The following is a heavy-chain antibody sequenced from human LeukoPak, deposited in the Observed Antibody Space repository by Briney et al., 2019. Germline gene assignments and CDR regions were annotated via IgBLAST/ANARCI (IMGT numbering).Heavy chain of an antibody. D-gene: IGHD6-13*01. CDR3: ARGYSSSWYPYIDY. CDR1: GFTFSSYW. J-gene: IGHJ4*02. CDR2: IKQDGSEK. Sequence: GGSLRLSCAASGFTFSSYWMSWVRQAPGKGLEWVANIKQDGSEKYYVDSVKGRFTISRDNAKNSLYLQMNSLRAEETAVYYCARGYSSSWYPYIDYWGQGTLVTVSS. V-gene: IGHV3-7*03.